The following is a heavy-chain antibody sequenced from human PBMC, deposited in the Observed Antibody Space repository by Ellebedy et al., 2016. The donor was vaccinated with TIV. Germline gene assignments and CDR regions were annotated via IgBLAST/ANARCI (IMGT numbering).Heavy chain of an antibody. V-gene: IGHV1-46*01. CDR3: ARDGGSYSDFDY. Sequence: AASVKVSCKASGYTLTSYYIHWVRQAPGRGLEWMGLINPSGGSTRYAQKLQGRVTMTRDTSTSTVYMELTSLRSEDTAVYYCARDGGSYSDFDYWGQGTLVTVSS. CDR1: GYTLTSYY. D-gene: IGHD1-26*01. CDR2: INPSGGST. J-gene: IGHJ4*02.